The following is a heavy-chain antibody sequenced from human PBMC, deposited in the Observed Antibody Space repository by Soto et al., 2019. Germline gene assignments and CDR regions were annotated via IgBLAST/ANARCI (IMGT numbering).Heavy chain of an antibody. D-gene: IGHD3-16*02. CDR1: GFTFSSYG. CDR3: AKEGRKYYDYVWGSYRHPSEGIDAFDI. J-gene: IGHJ3*02. Sequence: GGSLRLSCAASGFTFSSYGMHWVRQAPGKGLEWVAVISYEGSNKYYADSVKGRFTISRDNSKNTLYLQMNSLRAEDTAVYYCAKEGRKYYDYVWGSYRHPSEGIDAFDIWGQGTMVTVSS. CDR2: ISYEGSNK. V-gene: IGHV3-30*18.